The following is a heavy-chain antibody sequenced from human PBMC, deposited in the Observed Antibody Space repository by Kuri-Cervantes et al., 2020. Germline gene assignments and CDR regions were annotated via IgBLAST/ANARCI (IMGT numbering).Heavy chain of an antibody. CDR2: ISSSSSYI. Sequence: GGSRRLSCAPSGLTFSSYSMTWVRQAAGKGLEWVSSISSSSSYIYYADSVEGRFTISRDNAKNSLYLQMNSLRAEDTAVYYCAREFGRPAQWFREEKAFDIWGQGTMVTVSS. D-gene: IGHD3-10*01. V-gene: IGHV3-21*01. CDR1: GLTFSSYS. J-gene: IGHJ3*02. CDR3: AREFGRPAQWFREEKAFDI.